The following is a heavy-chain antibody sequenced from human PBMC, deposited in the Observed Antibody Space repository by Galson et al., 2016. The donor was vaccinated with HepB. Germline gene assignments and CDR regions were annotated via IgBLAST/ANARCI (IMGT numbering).Heavy chain of an antibody. CDR3: ARIPEAMVRRHYYHGMDV. Sequence: SLRLSCAVSVFTFSGYAMQWVRQAPGKGLEWVAVIAYDGSNKYYSDSVKGRFTISRDNSKKTLYLQMNSLRAEDTAVYYCARIPEAMVRRHYYHGMDVWGQGTTVIVSS. J-gene: IGHJ6*02. V-gene: IGHV3-30*04. CDR1: VFTFSGYA. CDR2: IAYDGSNK. D-gene: IGHD3-10*01.